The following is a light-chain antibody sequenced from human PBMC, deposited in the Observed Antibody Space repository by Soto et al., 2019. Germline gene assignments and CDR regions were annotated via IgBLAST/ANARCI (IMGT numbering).Light chain of an antibody. CDR3: QQYYRSSIT. Sequence: DIQMTQSPSTLSSSVGDRFTITCRASQSISSWLAWYQQKPGKAPKLLIYDASSLESGVPSRFSGSGSGTEFTLTISSLQPDDFATYYCQQYYRSSITFGQGTRLENK. CDR1: QSISSW. J-gene: IGKJ5*01. V-gene: IGKV1-5*01. CDR2: DAS.